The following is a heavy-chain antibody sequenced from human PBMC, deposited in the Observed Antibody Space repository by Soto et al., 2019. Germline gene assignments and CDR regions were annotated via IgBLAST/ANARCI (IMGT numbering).Heavy chain of an antibody. Sequence: GGPLRLCCAASGFNFSNHWMHWVRQRPAEGLVWVSRITSDGKSKAYAESVKGRFAISRDNAKNTLYLQMNGLTAEDTAVYYCARESGDWPLNWFDPWGQGTLVTVSS. V-gene: IGHV3-74*01. J-gene: IGHJ5*02. CDR3: ARESGDWPLNWFDP. D-gene: IGHD2-21*02. CDR2: ITSDGKSK. CDR1: GFNFSNHW.